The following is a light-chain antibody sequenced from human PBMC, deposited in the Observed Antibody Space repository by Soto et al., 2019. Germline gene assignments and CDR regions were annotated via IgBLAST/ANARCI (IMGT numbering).Light chain of an antibody. CDR1: SSDVGGYNY. CDR2: DVS. Sequence: QSALTQPDSVSGSPGQSITISCTGTSSDVGGYNYVSWYQQHPGKAPKLMIYDVSNRPSGVSNRFSCSKSGNTASLTISGLHAEDEADDYCCSYTTSSTVLFGGGTKLTVL. CDR3: CSYTTSSTVL. V-gene: IGLV2-14*03. J-gene: IGLJ2*01.